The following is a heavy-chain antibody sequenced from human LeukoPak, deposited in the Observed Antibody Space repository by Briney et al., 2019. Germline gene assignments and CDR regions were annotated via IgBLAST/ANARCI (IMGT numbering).Heavy chain of an antibody. CDR3: ARATRSSGYYGAFDI. V-gene: IGHV3-21*01. CDR1: GFTFSSYS. Sequence: GGSLRLSCAASGFTFSSYSMNWVRQAPGKGLEWVSSISSSSSYIYYADSVKGRFTISRDNAKNSLYLQMNSLGAEDTAVYYCARATRSSGYYGAFDIWGQGTMVTVSS. J-gene: IGHJ3*02. D-gene: IGHD3-22*01. CDR2: ISSSSSYI.